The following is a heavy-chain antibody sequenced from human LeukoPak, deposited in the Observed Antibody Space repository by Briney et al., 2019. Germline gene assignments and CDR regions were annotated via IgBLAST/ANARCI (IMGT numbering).Heavy chain of an antibody. CDR2: IKQDGSEK. J-gene: IGHJ3*02. CDR3: ARDLASDAFDI. Sequence: PGGSLRLSCAASGFSFKSYWMSWVRQAPGKGLEWVANIKQDGSEKYYVDSVEGRVTVSRDNAKSSLYLQMNSLRAEDTAVYYCARDLASDAFDIWGQGTMVTVSS. CDR1: GFSFKSYW. V-gene: IGHV3-7*03.